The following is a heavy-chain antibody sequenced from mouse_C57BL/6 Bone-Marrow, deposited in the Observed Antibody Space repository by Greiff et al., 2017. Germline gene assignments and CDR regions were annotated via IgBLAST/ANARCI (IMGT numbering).Heavy chain of an antibody. V-gene: IGHV1-64*01. CDR2: IHPNSGST. CDR3: ARRTYYSTFAMDY. CDR1: GYTFTSYW. J-gene: IGHJ4*01. Sequence: QVQLQQPGAELVKPGASVKLSCKASGYTFTSYWMHWVKQRPGQGLEWIGMIHPNSGSTNYNEKFKSKATLTVDKSSSTAYMQLSSLTSEDSAVYYCARRTYYSTFAMDYWGQGTSVTVSS. D-gene: IGHD2-5*01.